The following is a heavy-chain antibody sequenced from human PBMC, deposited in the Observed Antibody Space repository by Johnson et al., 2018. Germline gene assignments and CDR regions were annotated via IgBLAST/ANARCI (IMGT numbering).Heavy chain of an antibody. CDR2: IWFDGSKK. CDR1: GFTFSRYG. D-gene: IGHD3-22*01. J-gene: IGHJ3*02. Sequence: QVQLVESGGGVAQPGRSXRLSCVASGFTFSRYGIHWVRQAPGKGLEWVANIWFDGSKKFYAASGKGRFSISRANSKNTLYRQMNNRRAEETAVYYCERDKSSTYYYDNSCYFDAFDSWGQGTMVTVSA. CDR3: ERDKSSTYYYDNSCYFDAFDS. V-gene: IGHV3-33*01.